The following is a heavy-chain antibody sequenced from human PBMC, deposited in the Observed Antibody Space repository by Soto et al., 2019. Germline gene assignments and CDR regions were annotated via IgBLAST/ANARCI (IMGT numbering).Heavy chain of an antibody. CDR3: ARQIYDSDTGPNFQYSFGS. D-gene: IGHD3-22*01. V-gene: IGHV5-10-1*01. Sequence: GESLKISCKGSGYSFAGYWITWVRQKPGKGLEWMGRIDPSDSQTYYSPSFRGHVTISVTKSITTVFLQWSSLRASDTAMYYCARQIYDSDTGPNFQYSFGSWGQGTPGTVSS. CDR2: IDPSDSQT. J-gene: IGHJ4*02. CDR1: GYSFAGYW.